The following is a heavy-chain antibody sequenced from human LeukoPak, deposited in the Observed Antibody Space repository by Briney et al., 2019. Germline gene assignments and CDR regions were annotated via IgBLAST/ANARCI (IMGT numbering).Heavy chain of an antibody. Sequence: SETLSLTCAVYGGSFSGYCWSWIRQPPGKGLEWIGEINHSGSTSYNPSLRSRVTISVDTSKNQFPLKLSSVTAADTAVYYCARRGYCSSTSCYVGGEYFQHWGQGTLVTVSS. CDR3: ARRGYCSSTSCYVGGEYFQH. J-gene: IGHJ1*01. D-gene: IGHD2-2*01. CDR2: INHSGST. CDR1: GGSFSGYC. V-gene: IGHV4-34*01.